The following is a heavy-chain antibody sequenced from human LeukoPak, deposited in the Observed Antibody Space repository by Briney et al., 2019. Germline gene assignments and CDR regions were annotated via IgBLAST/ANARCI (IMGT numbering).Heavy chain of an antibody. Sequence: PSETLSLTCTVSGYAISSGFYWGWIRQPPGKGLEWIGSTYHSGSIYYSPSLKSRVTISVDTSKNQFSPKLSSVTAADTAVYYCAREGTQWFGELPERYFDYWGQGTLVTVSS. V-gene: IGHV4-38-2*02. J-gene: IGHJ4*02. CDR3: AREGTQWFGELPERYFDY. D-gene: IGHD3-10*01. CDR2: TYHSGSI. CDR1: GYAISSGFY.